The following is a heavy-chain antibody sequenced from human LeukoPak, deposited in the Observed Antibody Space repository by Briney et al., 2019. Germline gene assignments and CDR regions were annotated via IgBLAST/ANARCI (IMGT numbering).Heavy chain of an antibody. CDR1: VDTFSVNA. CDR2: ISGSSHYT. J-gene: IGHJ4*02. V-gene: IGHV3-11*06. CDR3: ARCTIYGESPLDY. Sequence: GGSLRLSCAASVDTFSVNAMSSIRQAPGKGLEWVSYISGSSHYTNTADSVKGRFTISRDNAKNSLYLQMESLRNEDTAVDYCARCTIYGESPLDYWGQGTLVTVSS. D-gene: IGHD4-17*01.